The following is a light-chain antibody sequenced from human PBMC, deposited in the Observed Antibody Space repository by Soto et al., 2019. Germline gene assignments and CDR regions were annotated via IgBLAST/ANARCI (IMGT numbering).Light chain of an antibody. V-gene: IGKV3-15*01. CDR2: GAS. Sequence: EIVMTQSPATLSVSPGERATLSCRASQSVSSNLAWYQQKPGQAPRLLIYGASTRATGIPARFSGSGSGTEFTLTISSLQSEDFAVYYCQQYNNCPRITFCQGPRLEIK. CDR3: QQYNNCPRIT. CDR1: QSVSSN. J-gene: IGKJ5*01.